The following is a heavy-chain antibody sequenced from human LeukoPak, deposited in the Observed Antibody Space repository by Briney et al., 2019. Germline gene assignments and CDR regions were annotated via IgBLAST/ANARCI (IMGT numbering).Heavy chain of an antibody. J-gene: IGHJ5*02. Sequence: GGSLRLSCAASGFTFDDYAMHWVRQAPGKGLEWVSGISWNSGSIGYADSVKGRSTISRDNAKNSLYLQMNSLRAEDTALYYCAKAPSGSYYLSWFDPWGQGTLVTVSS. CDR3: AKAPSGSYYLSWFDP. CDR2: ISWNSGSI. V-gene: IGHV3-9*01. D-gene: IGHD1-26*01. CDR1: GFTFDDYA.